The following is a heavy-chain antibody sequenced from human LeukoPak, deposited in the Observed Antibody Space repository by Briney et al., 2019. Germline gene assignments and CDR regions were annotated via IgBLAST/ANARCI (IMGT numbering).Heavy chain of an antibody. V-gene: IGHV4-59*01. J-gene: IGHJ4*02. CDR1: GGSISSYY. D-gene: IGHD2-2*01. CDR3: ARGKSVVPAKYYFDY. Sequence: SETLSLTCTVSGGSISSYYWSWLRQPPGKGLEWIGYIYYSGSTNYNPSLKSRVTISVDTSKKQFSLKLSSVTAADTAVYYCARGKSVVPAKYYFDYWGQGTLVTVSS. CDR2: IYYSGST.